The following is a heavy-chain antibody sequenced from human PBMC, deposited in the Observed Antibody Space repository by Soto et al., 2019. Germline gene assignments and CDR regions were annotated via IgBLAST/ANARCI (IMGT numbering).Heavy chain of an antibody. Sequence: GGSLRLSCEGSGFTFSDYYISWVRQAPGKGLEWISYSSNSGTFSRYADSVKGRFSISRDNTKNLLYLQMNSLRAEDTAVYYCARSGDNYNRLDYWGQGTPVTVS. D-gene: IGHD1-1*01. CDR2: SSNSGTFS. J-gene: IGHJ4*02. CDR1: GFTFSDYY. CDR3: ARSGDNYNRLDY. V-gene: IGHV3-11*06.